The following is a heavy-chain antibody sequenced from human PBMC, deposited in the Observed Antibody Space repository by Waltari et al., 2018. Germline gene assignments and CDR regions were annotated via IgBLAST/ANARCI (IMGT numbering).Heavy chain of an antibody. CDR2: ISSSGGTI. V-gene: IGHV3-48*03. J-gene: IGHJ3*02. D-gene: IGHD2-21*02. CDR1: GFTFRSYE. CDR3: ARVTHVVTTTQDAFDI. Sequence: EVQLVESGGGLVQPGGSLRLCCAASGFTFRSYEMNWVRQAPGKGLEWVSYISSSGGTINYADSVKGRFTMSRDNAKNSLYLQMNSLGAEDTAVYYCARVTHVVTTTQDAFDIWGQGTKVTVSS.